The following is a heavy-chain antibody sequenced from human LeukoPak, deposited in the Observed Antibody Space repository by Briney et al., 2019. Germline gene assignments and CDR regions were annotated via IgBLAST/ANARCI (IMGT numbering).Heavy chain of an antibody. CDR3: ARVGQQLVRH. Sequence: SETLSLTCTVSGGSISSGGYYWSWIRQHPGKGLEWIGYIYYSGSTYYNPTLKSRVTISVDTSKNQFSLKLSSVTAADTAVYYCARVGQQLVRHWGQGTLVTVSS. J-gene: IGHJ4*02. CDR1: GGSISSGGYY. V-gene: IGHV4-31*03. CDR2: IYYSGST. D-gene: IGHD6-13*01.